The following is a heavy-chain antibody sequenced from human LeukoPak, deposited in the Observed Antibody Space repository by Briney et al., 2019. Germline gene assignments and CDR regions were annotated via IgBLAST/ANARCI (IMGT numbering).Heavy chain of an antibody. J-gene: IGHJ6*03. V-gene: IGHV3-66*01. Sequence: GGSLRLSCAASGFTFSSYAMSWVRQAPGKGLEWVSVIYSGGSTYYADSVKGRFTISRDNSKNTLYLQMNSLRAEDTAVYYCARGGHYYYYYMDVWGKGTTVTISS. CDR2: IYSGGST. CDR3: ARGGHYYYYYMDV. CDR1: GFTFSSYA.